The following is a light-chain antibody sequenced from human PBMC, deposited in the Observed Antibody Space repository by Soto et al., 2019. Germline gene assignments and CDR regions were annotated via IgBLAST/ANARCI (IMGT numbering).Light chain of an antibody. CDR1: QSISNY. V-gene: IGKV3-11*01. J-gene: IGKJ2*01. CDR2: DTS. Sequence: EIVLTQSPATLSLSPGERATLSCRASQSISNYLAWYQQKPGQAPRLLIYDTSNRATDIPTRFSGSGSETDFTLSISSLEPEDFALYYCQQRRNWPPTFGQGTKLEIK. CDR3: QQRRNWPPT.